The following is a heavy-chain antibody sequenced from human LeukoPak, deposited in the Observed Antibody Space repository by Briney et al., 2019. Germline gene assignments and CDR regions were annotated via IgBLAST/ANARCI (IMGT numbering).Heavy chain of an antibody. CDR3: AGYVSSSWSRGGYNWFDP. CDR2: IYYSGST. J-gene: IGHJ5*02. D-gene: IGHD6-13*01. V-gene: IGHV4-39*01. Sequence: SETLSLTCTVSGGSISSSSYYWGWIRQPPGKGLEWIGSIYYSGSTYYNPSLKSRVTISVDTSKNQFSLKLSSVTAADTAVYYCAGYVSSSWSRGGYNWFDPWGQGTLVTVSS. CDR1: GGSISSSSYY.